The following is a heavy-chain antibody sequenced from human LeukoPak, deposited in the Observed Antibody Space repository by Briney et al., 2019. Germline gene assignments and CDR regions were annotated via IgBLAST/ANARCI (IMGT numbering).Heavy chain of an antibody. D-gene: IGHD3-10*01. CDR2: INPSGGST. CDR1: GYTFTSYY. CDR3: ARVGTMVRGTKFPLDY. V-gene: IGHV1-46*01. Sequence: ASVKVSCKASGYTFTSYYVHWVRQAPGQGLEWMGIINPSGGSTSYAQKFQGRVTMTRDTSTSTVYMELSSLRSEDTAVYYCARVGTMVRGTKFPLDYWGQGTLVTVSS. J-gene: IGHJ4*02.